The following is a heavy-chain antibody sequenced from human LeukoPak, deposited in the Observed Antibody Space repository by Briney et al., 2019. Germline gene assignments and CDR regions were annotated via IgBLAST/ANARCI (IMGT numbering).Heavy chain of an antibody. D-gene: IGHD3-10*01. V-gene: IGHV3-49*04. CDR1: GFIFRDYA. CDR2: IRSKANGVTT. Sequence: GGSLRLSCRASGFIFRDYAMSWVRQAPGKGLEWVSLIRSKANGVTTEYAASVKGRFTISRDDSKSIVYLQMNSLKTEDTAVYYCTNRGVDYYGSGSYSYYFDYWGQGALVTVSS. J-gene: IGHJ4*02. CDR3: TNRGVDYYGSGSYSYYFDY.